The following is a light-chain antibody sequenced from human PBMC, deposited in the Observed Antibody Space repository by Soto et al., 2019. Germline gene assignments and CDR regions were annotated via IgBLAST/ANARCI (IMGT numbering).Light chain of an antibody. J-gene: IGKJ1*01. Sequence: KQSPDTLSFPAAESGGLSCMASQDVSTNLAWFHHKPGQTPRLVLYGASKRATGIPARFSGSGSGTDFTLTISSLEPEDFAVYYCQHRFNWPWTFGQGTKVDIK. CDR3: QHRFNWPWT. CDR1: QDVSTN. CDR2: GAS. V-gene: IGKV3-11*01.